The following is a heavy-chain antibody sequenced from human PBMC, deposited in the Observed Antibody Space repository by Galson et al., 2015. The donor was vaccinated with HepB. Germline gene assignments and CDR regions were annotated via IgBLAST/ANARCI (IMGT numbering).Heavy chain of an antibody. CDR3: AKDHGETGGNSLGDY. D-gene: IGHD4-23*01. CDR1: GFTFSSYA. V-gene: IGHV3-23*01. Sequence: PLRLSCAASGFTFSSYAMSWVRQAPGKGLEWVSAISGSGGSTYYADSVKGRFTISRDNSKNTLYLQMNSLRAEDTAVYYCAKDHGETGGNSLGDYWGQGTLVTVSS. J-gene: IGHJ4*02. CDR2: ISGSGGST.